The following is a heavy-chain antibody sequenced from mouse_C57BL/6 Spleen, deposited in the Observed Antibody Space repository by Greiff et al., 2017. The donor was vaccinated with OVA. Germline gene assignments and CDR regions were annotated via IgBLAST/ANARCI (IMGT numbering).Heavy chain of an antibody. CDR2: IWRGGST. D-gene: IGHD1-1*01. Sequence: VQLQQSGPGLVQPSQSLSITCTVSGFSLTSYGVHWVRQSPGKGLEWLGVIWRGGSTDYNAAFMSRLSITKDNSKSQVFFKMNILQSDDTAIYYCAKNGFYYGSSYDAMDYWGQGTSVTVSS. CDR1: GFSLTSYG. J-gene: IGHJ4*01. CDR3: AKNGFYYGSSYDAMDY. V-gene: IGHV2-5*01.